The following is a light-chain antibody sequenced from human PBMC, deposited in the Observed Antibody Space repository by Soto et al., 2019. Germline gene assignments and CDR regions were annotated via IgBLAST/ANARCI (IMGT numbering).Light chain of an antibody. CDR2: EVS. CDR1: SSDVGGYNY. CDR3: SSYTSSSTLVV. V-gene: IGLV2-14*01. Sequence: SALTQPASVSGSPGQSITISCTGTSSDVGGYNYVSWYQQHPGKAPKLMIYEVSNRPSGVSNRFSGSKSGNTASLTISGLQAEDEADYYCSSYTSSSTLVVFXTGTKVTVL. J-gene: IGLJ1*01.